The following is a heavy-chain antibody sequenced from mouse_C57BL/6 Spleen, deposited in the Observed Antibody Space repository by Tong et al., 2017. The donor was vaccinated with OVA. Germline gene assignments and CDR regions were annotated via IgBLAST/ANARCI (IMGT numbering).Heavy chain of an antibody. CDR1: GYTFTSYW. J-gene: IGHJ3*01. CDR2: IAPGSGST. D-gene: IGHD2-2*01. Sequence: DLVKPGASVKLSCKASGYTFTSYWINWIKQRPGQGLEWIGRIAPGSGSTYYNEMFKGKATLTVDTSSSTAYIQLSSLSSEDSAVYFCARGPSWLRHYPYWGQGTLVTVSA. CDR3: ARGPSWLRHYPY. V-gene: IGHV1S41*01.